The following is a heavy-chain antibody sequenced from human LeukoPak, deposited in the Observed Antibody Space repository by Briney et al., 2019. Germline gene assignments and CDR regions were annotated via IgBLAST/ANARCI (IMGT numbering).Heavy chain of an antibody. CDR2: IKQDGSEK. CDR3: ARFRLNGKNTFDI. D-gene: IGHD1-14*01. V-gene: IGHV3-7*05. Sequence: GGSLRLSCAASGFTFSSWWMSWVRQAPGKGLEWVANIKQDGSEKYYVDSVKGRFTISRDNAENSLYLQMNSLRVEDTAVYYCARFRLNGKNTFDIGGQGTRFTFS. CDR1: GFTFSSWW. J-gene: IGHJ3*02.